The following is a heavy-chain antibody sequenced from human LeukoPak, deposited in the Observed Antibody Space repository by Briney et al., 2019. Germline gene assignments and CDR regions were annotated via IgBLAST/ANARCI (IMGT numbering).Heavy chain of an antibody. D-gene: IGHD6-19*01. CDR2: ISYDGSNK. CDR3: ARDLRDSGWSGDYYYGMDV. V-gene: IGHV3-30*04. J-gene: IGHJ6*04. Sequence: GRSLRLSCAASGFTFSSYAMHWVRQAPGKGLEWVAVISYDGSNKYYADSVKGRFTISRDNSKNTLYLQMNSLRAEDTAVYYCARDLRDSGWSGDYYYGMDVWGKGTTVPVSS. CDR1: GFTFSSYA.